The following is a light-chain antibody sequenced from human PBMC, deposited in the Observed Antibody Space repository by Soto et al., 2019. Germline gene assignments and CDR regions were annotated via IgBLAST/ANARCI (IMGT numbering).Light chain of an antibody. Sequence: QSVLTQPRSVSGSPGQSVTISCTGTSSDVGGYNYVSWYQHHPGKAPKLLIYDVSRRPSGVPDRFSGSKSGNTASLAISGLQAEDEADYYCCSYAGSYTFVFGRGTKLTVL. CDR2: DVS. CDR3: CSYAGSYTFV. J-gene: IGLJ2*01. CDR1: SSDVGGYNY. V-gene: IGLV2-11*01.